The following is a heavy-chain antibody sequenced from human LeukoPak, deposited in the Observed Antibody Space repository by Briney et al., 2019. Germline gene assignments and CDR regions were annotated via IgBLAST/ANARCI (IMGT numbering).Heavy chain of an antibody. CDR1: GSTFSNYW. CDR3: ARDRVWTVLY. V-gene: IGHV3-7*01. CDR2: INQDGNEE. D-gene: IGHD6-13*01. Sequence: GGSLRLSCAASGSTFSNYWMSWVRQAPGKGLEWVANINQDGNEEYYVDSVKGRFTISRDNAKNSLYLQVNSLKTEDTAVYYCARDRVWTVLYWGQGTLVTVSS. J-gene: IGHJ4*02.